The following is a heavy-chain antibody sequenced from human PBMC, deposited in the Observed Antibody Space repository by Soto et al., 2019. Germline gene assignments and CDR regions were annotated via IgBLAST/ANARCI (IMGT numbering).Heavy chain of an antibody. CDR3: ARLKVDPSGSGSYDYYYYGMDV. CDR2: IYYSGST. V-gene: IGHV4-39*01. Sequence: SETLSLTCTVSGGSISSSSYYWGWIRQPPGKGLEWFGSIYYSGSTYYNPSLKSRVTISVDTSKNQFSLKLSSVTAADTAVYYCARLKVDPSGSGSYDYYYYGMDVWGQGTTDTGSS. CDR1: GGSISSSSYY. D-gene: IGHD3-10*01. J-gene: IGHJ6*01.